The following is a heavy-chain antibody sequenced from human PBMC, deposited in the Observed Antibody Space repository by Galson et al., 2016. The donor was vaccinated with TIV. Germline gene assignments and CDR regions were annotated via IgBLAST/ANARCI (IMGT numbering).Heavy chain of an antibody. CDR3: ARDFHNINV. J-gene: IGHJ4*01. V-gene: IGHV1-2*02. CDR1: GYRFSDYY. D-gene: IGHD1-14*01. Sequence: SVKVSCKASGYRFSDYYMHWVRQAPGQGLEWMGWINPSNGGTKYAQKFQGRVTMTRDTSISTAYMEVTRLRGDDTAVYYCARDFHNINVWGQGTLVTVSS. CDR2: INPSNGGT.